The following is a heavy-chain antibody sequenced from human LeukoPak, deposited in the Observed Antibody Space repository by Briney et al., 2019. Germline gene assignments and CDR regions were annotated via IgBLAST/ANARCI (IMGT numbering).Heavy chain of an antibody. V-gene: IGHV3-33*06. D-gene: IGHD7-27*01. CDR1: GFTFSNYG. J-gene: IGHJ4*02. Sequence: GGSLRLSCAASGFTFSNYGMHWARQAPGKGLEWVAVVWSDGTTKNYADSVRGRFTISRDTSKNTLYLQMDSLRAEDTAVYYCAKDVTLTDAPRYFDYWGQGTLVTVSS. CDR3: AKDVTLTDAPRYFDY. CDR2: VWSDGTTK.